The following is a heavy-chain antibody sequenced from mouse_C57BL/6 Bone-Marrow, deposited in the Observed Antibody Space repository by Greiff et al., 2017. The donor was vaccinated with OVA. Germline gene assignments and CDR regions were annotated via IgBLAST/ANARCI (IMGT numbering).Heavy chain of an antibody. J-gene: IGHJ3*01. D-gene: IGHD2-5*01. CDR1: GFTFSSYA. CDR3: AYAYYSNRGFAY. V-gene: IGHV5-4*03. Sequence: EVKVVEPGGGLVKPGGSLKLSCAASGFTFSSYAMSWVRQTPEKRLEWVATISDGGSYTYYPDNVKGRFTISRDNAKNNLYLQMSHLKSEDTAMYYCAYAYYSNRGFAYWGQGTLVTVSA. CDR2: ISDGGSYT.